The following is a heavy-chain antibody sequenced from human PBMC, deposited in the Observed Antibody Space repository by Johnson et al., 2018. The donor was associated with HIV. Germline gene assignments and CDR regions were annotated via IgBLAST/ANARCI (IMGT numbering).Heavy chain of an antibody. D-gene: IGHD4-17*01. CDR3: AKGVASTTVAAFDI. V-gene: IGHV3-15*02. CDR1: GFTFDDYT. J-gene: IGHJ3*02. Sequence: VQLVESGGAVVQPGGSLRLSCAVSGFTFDDYTMHWVRQPPGKGLEWVGRIKSETDGGTTDYVAPVKGRFTISRDDSKNTLYLEMNSLKTEDTALYYCAKGVASTTVAAFDIWGPGTMVTVSS. CDR2: IKSETDGGTT.